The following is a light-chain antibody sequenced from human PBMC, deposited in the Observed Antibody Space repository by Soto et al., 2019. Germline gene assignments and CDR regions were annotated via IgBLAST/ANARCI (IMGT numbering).Light chain of an antibody. V-gene: IGKV3-11*01. CDR3: QQRSNSPPNT. J-gene: IGKJ2*01. Sequence: EIVLTQSPATLSLSPGERATLSCRASQSVSSYLAWYQQKPGQAPRLLIYDASNRATGIPARFSGSGSGTDFTLTISSLEPEDFAVYYCQQRSNSPPNTFGQRTKLEIK. CDR2: DAS. CDR1: QSVSSY.